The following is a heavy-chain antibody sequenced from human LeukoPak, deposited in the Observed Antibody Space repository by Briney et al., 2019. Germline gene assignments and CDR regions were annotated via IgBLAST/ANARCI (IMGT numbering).Heavy chain of an antibody. V-gene: IGHV3-23*01. CDR3: AKDARSGIVVVTYAFDI. CDR2: ISGSGGST. CDR1: GFTFSSYA. Sequence: GGSLRLSCAASGFTFSSYAMSGVRQAPGKGLEWVSAISGSGGSTYYADSVKGRFTISRDNSKNTLYLQMNSPRAEDTAVYYCAKDARSGIVVVTYAFDIWGQGTMVTVSS. J-gene: IGHJ3*02. D-gene: IGHD3-22*01.